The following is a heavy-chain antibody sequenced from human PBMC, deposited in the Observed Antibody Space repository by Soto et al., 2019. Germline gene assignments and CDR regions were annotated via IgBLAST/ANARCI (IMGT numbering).Heavy chain of an antibody. CDR1: GGSITSGHYS. CDR3: VRGGGSSYYGWFDP. Sequence: SETLSLTCAVSGGSITSGHYSWSWIRQPPGKGLEWIGYIYPSGNTNYNPSLKSPVTISIDTSKDQFSLRLSSITAADTAVYYCVRGGGSSYYGWFDPWGQGILVTVSS. D-gene: IGHD1-26*01. J-gene: IGHJ5*02. CDR2: IYPSGNT. V-gene: IGHV4-30-2*01.